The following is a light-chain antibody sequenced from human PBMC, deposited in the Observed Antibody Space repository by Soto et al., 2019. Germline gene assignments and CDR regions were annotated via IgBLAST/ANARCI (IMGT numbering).Light chain of an antibody. CDR3: QQYKSYSWT. J-gene: IGKJ1*01. V-gene: IGKV1-5*01. Sequence: DIPLTQSPSFLSASVGDRVTFXCRASQNISHYVHWHQQKPGKAPKLLIYDASNLESGVPSRFSGSGSGTEFTLTISNLQPDDFASYYCQQYKSYSWTFGQGTKVDIK. CDR1: QNISHY. CDR2: DAS.